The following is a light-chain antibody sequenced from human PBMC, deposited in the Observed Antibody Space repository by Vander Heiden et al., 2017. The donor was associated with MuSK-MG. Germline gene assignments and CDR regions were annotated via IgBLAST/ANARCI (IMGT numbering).Light chain of an antibody. CDR1: SSNIGAGYD. J-gene: IGLJ1*01. Sequence: QSVLTQPPSVSGAPGQRVTISCTGSSSNIGAGYDVHWYQQLPGTAHKLLIDGDSKRAAGGPARFAGSKSGTSAALAITGLKAEDEADYYCQAYDSRLNLFGTGTKVTVL. V-gene: IGLV1-40*01. CDR2: GDS. CDR3: QAYDSRLNL.